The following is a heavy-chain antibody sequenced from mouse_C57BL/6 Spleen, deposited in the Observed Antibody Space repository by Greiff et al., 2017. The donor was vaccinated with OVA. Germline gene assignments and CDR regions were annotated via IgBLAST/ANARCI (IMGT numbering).Heavy chain of an antibody. CDR3: AREANWDFYAMDY. J-gene: IGHJ4*01. CDR2: ISSGSSTI. D-gene: IGHD4-1*01. Sequence: EVHLVESGGGLVKPGGSLKLSCAASGFTFSDYGMHWVRQAPEKGLEWVAYISSGSSTIYYADTVKGRFTISRDNAKNTLFLQMTSLRSEDTAMYYCAREANWDFYAMDYWGQGTSVTVSS. V-gene: IGHV5-17*01. CDR1: GFTFSDYG.